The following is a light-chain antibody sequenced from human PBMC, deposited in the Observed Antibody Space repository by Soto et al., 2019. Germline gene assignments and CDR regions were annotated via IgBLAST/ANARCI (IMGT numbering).Light chain of an antibody. CDR1: SGDVGGYNY. Sequence: QSALTQPASVSGSPGQSITISCTGTSGDVGGYNYVSWYQHHPGKAPKLMIYEVTYRPSGVSNRFSGSKSGNTAYLTISGIQAEDEADYYCSSYTSSSTVVFGGGTKVTVL. V-gene: IGLV2-14*01. J-gene: IGLJ2*01. CDR2: EVT. CDR3: SSYTSSSTVV.